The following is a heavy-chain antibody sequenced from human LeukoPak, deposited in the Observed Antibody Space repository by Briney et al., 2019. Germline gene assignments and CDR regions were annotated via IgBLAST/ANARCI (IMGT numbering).Heavy chain of an antibody. Sequence: PSETLSLTCTVSGGSISNNYWSWIRRPAGKGLEWIGPIGNRARHTPHPSPRGRLTMPIDTPKNPFSLKRRSVTAGDTALYYCARHMAVAPYNWVDPSGRGALAAVPS. J-gene: IGHJ5*02. CDR1: GGSISNNY. CDR2: IGNRARH. D-gene: IGHD6-19*01. V-gene: IGHV4-4*07. CDR3: ARHMAVAPYNWVDP.